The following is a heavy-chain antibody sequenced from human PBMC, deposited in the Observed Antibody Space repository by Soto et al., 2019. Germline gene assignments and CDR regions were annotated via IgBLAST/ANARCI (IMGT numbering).Heavy chain of an antibody. CDR2: MYNTGST. Sequence: QVQLQESGPGLVKPSETLSLTCTVSGGTISRYYWSWIRQPPGKGLEWIGYMYNTGSTVYNPSFKSLVTISVYTTKIQFTLKLNSVTAADTAVYYCARDLWGYCGTDCYPLDVWGQGTTVTVSS. CDR1: GGTISRYY. D-gene: IGHD2-21*02. J-gene: IGHJ6*02. CDR3: ARDLWGYCGTDCYPLDV. V-gene: IGHV4-59*01.